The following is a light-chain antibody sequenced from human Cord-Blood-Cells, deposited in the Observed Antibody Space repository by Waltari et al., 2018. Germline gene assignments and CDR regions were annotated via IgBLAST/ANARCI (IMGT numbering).Light chain of an antibody. CDR1: SSDVGGYNY. Sequence: QSALTQPPSASGSPGQSVTISCTGTSSDVGGYNYVSWYQQHPGKAPKLMIYEVSKRSSGVPDRFSCSYPGNTASRTVSGLQAEDEADYYCSSYAGSNKLVFGGGTKLTVL. J-gene: IGLJ2*01. CDR3: SSYAGSNKLV. CDR2: EVS. V-gene: IGLV2-8*01.